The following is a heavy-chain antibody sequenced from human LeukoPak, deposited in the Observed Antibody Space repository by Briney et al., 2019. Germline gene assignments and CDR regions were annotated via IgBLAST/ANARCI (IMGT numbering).Heavy chain of an antibody. D-gene: IGHD3-3*01. J-gene: IGHJ4*02. CDR1: GFTFSSYA. CDR3: AKSQGITSFGVVMAPLDY. CDR2: ISGSGGNT. Sequence: GGSLRLSCAASGFTFSSYAMSWVRQAPGKGLEWVSAISGSGGNTYYADSVKGRFTISRDNSKNTLYPEMNSLRAEDTAVYYCAKSQGITSFGVVMAPLDYWGQGTLVTVSS. V-gene: IGHV3-23*01.